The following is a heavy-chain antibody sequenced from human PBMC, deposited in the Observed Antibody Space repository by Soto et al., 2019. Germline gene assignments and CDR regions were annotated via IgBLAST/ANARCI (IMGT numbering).Heavy chain of an antibody. Sequence: QVQLVESGGGLVKPGGSLRLSCAASGFTFSDYYMSWIRQAPGTGLKWVSYISSSSSYTNYADSVKGRFTISTDNARDSLFLQLNSLRAEVAAVYYWANPFTDGSSWYGMEVWGQGTTVTVSS. CDR3: ANPFTDGSSWYGMEV. V-gene: IGHV3-11*05. CDR1: GFTFSDYY. J-gene: IGHJ6*01. D-gene: IGHD6-13*01. CDR2: ISSSSSYT.